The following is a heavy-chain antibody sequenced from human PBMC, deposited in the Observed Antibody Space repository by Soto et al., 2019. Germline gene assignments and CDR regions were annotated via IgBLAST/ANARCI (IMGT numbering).Heavy chain of an antibody. J-gene: IGHJ6*02. CDR2: IHPGDSDT. CDR3: TLSYGDSYYYYYGMDV. V-gene: IGHV5-51*01. D-gene: IGHD4-17*01. Sequence: GESLKISCVGSGFSFSRYTVGWVRQVPGKGLEWMGVIHPGDSDTIYSPSFQGHVTISADKSISTAYLQWSSLKASDTAMYYCTLSYGDSYYYYYGMDVWGQGTTVTVSS. CDR1: GFSFSRYT.